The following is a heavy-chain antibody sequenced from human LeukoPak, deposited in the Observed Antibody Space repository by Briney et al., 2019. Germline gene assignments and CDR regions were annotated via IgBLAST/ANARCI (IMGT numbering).Heavy chain of an antibody. CDR1: GGSISSTGYY. CDR2: IYYSGST. J-gene: IGHJ3*02. D-gene: IGHD1-26*01. Sequence: PSETLSLTCTVSGGSISSTGYYWGWIRHPPGKGREWIGSIYYSGSTYYNPSLKSRVTISVDTSKHQFSLKLSSVTAADTAVYYCASPDPDELPGAFDIWGQGTMVTVSS. CDR3: ASPDPDELPGAFDI. V-gene: IGHV4-39*07.